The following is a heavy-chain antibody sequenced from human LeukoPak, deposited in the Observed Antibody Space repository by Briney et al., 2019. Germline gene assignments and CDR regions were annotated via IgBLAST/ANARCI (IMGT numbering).Heavy chain of an antibody. V-gene: IGHV4-59*12. CDR2: IYYSGST. J-gene: IGHJ5*02. CDR1: GGSISSYY. D-gene: IGHD6-13*01. Sequence: SETLSLTCTVSGGSISSYYWSWIRQPPGKGLEWIGYIYYSGSTNYNPSLKSRVTISVDTSKNQFSLKLSSVTAADTAVYYCARISISSWTAGVDWFDPWGQGTLVTVSS. CDR3: ARISISSWTAGVDWFDP.